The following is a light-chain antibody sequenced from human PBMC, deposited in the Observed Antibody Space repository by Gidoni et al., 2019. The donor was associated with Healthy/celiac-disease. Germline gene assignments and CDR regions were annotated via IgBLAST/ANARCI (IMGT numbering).Light chain of an antibody. V-gene: IGKV4-1*01. CDR3: QQYYSTQT. Sequence: DIVMTQSPDSLAVSLGERATINCKSSQSVLYSSNNKYYLAWYQQKPGQPPKLLIYWASTRESGVPDRVSGSGSGTDFTLTISSLQAEDVAVYYCQQYYSTQTFXQXTKVEIK. CDR2: WAS. CDR1: QSVLYSSNNKYY. J-gene: IGKJ1*01.